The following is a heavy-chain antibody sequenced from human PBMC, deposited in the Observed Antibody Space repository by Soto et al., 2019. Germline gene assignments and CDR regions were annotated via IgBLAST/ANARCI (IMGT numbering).Heavy chain of an antibody. CDR1: GCTFSSYA. CDR2: IIPIFGT. D-gene: IGHD2-2*01. V-gene: IGHV1-69*06. CDR3: ARQVVPAAPYYYYGMDV. Sequence: QVQLVQSGAEVKKPGSSVKVSCKASGCTFSSYAISWVRQAPGQGLEWMGGIIPIFGTNYAQKFQGRVTITADKSTSTAYMELSSLRSEDTAVYYCARQVVPAAPYYYYGMDVWGQGTTVTVSS. J-gene: IGHJ6*02.